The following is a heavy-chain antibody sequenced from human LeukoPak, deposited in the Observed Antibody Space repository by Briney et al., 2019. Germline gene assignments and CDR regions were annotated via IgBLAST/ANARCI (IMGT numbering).Heavy chain of an antibody. CDR3: ARAQYSYGYSYYYYGMDV. CDR1: GFTFSSYA. D-gene: IGHD5-18*01. V-gene: IGHV3-23*01. J-gene: IGHJ6*02. Sequence: GGSLRLSCAAPGFTFSSYAVSWVRQAPGKGLEWVSAIIGSGGSTYYADSVKGRFTISRDNSKNTLYLQMNSLRAEDTAVYYCARAQYSYGYSYYYYGMDVWGQGNTVTVSS. CDR2: IIGSGGST.